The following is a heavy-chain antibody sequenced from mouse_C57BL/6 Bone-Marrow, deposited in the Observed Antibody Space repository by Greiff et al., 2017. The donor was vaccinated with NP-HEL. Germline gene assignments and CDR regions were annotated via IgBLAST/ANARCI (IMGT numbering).Heavy chain of an antibody. CDR1: GYTFTTYP. J-gene: IGHJ1*03. CDR2: FHPYNDDT. D-gene: IGHD1-1*01. V-gene: IGHV1-47*01. Sequence: QVQLQQSGAELVKPGASVKMSCKASGYTFTTYPIEWMKQNHGKSLEWIGNFHPYNDDTKYNEKFKGKATLTVEKSSSTVYLELSRLTSDDSAVYYCARGEYYYGSSHWYFDVWGTGTTVTVSS. CDR3: ARGEYYYGSSHWYFDV.